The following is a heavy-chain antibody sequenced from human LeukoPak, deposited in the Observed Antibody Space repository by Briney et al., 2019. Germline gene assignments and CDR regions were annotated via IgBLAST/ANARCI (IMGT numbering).Heavy chain of an antibody. D-gene: IGHD2-2*02. CDR1: GYTFTSYG. J-gene: IGHJ4*02. CDR2: ISAYNGNT. Sequence: ASVKVSCKASGYTFTSYGISWVRQAPGQGLEWMGWISAYNGNTNYAQKLQGRVTMTTDTSTSTAYMELRSLSSDDTAVYYCASGDLFCGSTTYYNPFDYWGQGTLVTVSS. V-gene: IGHV1-18*01. CDR3: ASGDLFCGSTTYYNPFDY.